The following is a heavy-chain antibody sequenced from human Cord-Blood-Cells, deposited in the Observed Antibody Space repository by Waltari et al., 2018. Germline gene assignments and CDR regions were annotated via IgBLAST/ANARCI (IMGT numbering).Heavy chain of an antibody. Sequence: QVQLQQWGAGLLKPSETLSLTCAVYGGSFSGYSWSWIRQPPGKGLEWIGEINHSGSTNYNPSLKSRVTISVDTSKNQFSLKLSSVTAADTAVYYCARGQVYYDFWSGYYAFDIWGQGTMVTVSS. CDR1: GGSFSGYS. D-gene: IGHD3-3*01. CDR2: INHSGST. CDR3: ARGQVYYDFWSGYYAFDI. J-gene: IGHJ3*02. V-gene: IGHV4-34*01.